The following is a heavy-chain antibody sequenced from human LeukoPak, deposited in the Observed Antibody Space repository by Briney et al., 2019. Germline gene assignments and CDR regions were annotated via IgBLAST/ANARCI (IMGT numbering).Heavy chain of an antibody. CDR1: GFSFSRYV. CDR2: IWYDGSDK. Sequence: QPGRSLRLSCAASGFSFSRYVMHWVRQAPGKGLEWVAVIWYDGSDKYYADSVKGRFTISRDNSKNMLYLQMNSLRAEDTAVYYCARDRSSTYFDYWGQGTLVIVSS. V-gene: IGHV3-33*08. J-gene: IGHJ4*02. CDR3: ARDRSSTYFDY. D-gene: IGHD2-2*01.